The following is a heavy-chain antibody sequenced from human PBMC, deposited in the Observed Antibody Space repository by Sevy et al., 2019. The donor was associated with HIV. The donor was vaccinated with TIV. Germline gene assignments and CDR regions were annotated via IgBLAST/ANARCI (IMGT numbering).Heavy chain of an antibody. V-gene: IGHV4-59*01. Sequence: SETLSLTCTVSGGSISSYYWSWIRQPPGKGLEWIGYIYYSGSTNYNPSLKSRVTISVDTSKNQFPLKLSSVTAADTAVYYCARDWGGDVLRFLEFGFDPWGQGTLVTVSS. CDR1: GGSISSYY. D-gene: IGHD3-3*01. CDR2: IYYSGST. J-gene: IGHJ5*02. CDR3: ARDWGGDVLRFLEFGFDP.